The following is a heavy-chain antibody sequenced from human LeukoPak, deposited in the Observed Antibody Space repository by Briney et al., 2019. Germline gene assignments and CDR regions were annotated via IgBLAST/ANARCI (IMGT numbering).Heavy chain of an antibody. CDR1: GISFSNYW. D-gene: IGHD5-18*01. V-gene: IGHV3-23*01. CDR2: ISGSGGST. J-gene: IGHJ4*02. Sequence: GGSLRLSCAASGISFSNYWMTWICQAPGKGLEWVSAISGSGGSTYYADSVKGRFTISRDNSKNTLYLQMNSLRAEDTAVYYCAKHVDTAMADFDYWGQGTLVTVSS. CDR3: AKHVDTAMADFDY.